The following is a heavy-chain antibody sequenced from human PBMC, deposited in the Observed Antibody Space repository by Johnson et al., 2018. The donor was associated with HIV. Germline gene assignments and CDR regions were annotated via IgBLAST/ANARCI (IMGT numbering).Heavy chain of an antibody. Sequence: EVQLVESGGGLVKPGESLRLSCVASGFTFSDVWMTWVRQAPGRGLELVGRIKRQIDGVTTDYATPVKGRFTFSRDDSKNTLYLQMNSLKTEDTALYYCNTDRVDGGGSYYNAFDIWGQGTMVTVSS. J-gene: IGHJ3*02. V-gene: IGHV3-15*01. CDR1: GFTFSDVW. D-gene: IGHD1-26*01. CDR2: IKRQIDGVTT. CDR3: NTDRVDGGGSYYNAFDI.